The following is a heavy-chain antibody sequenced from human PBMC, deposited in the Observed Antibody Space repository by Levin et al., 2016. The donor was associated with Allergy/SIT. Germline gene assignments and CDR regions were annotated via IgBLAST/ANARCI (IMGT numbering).Heavy chain of an antibody. CDR1: GFTFSSYS. CDR2: ISSSSSYI. V-gene: IGHV3-21*01. Sequence: GGSLRLSCAASGFTFSSYSMNWVRQAPGKGLEWVSSISSSSSYIYYADSVKGRFTISRDNAKNSLYLQMNSLRAEDTAVYYCARDLPYGDYGVFDYWGQGTLVTVSS. J-gene: IGHJ4*02. D-gene: IGHD4-17*01. CDR3: ARDLPYGDYGVFDY.